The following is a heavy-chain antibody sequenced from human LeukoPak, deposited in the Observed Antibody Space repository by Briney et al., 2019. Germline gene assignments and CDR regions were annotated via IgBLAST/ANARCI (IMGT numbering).Heavy chain of an antibody. J-gene: IGHJ4*02. V-gene: IGHV1-18*01. Sequence: GSSVKVSCKASGGTFSSYAISWVRQAPGQGLEWMGWISAYNGNTNYAQKLQGRVTMTTDTSTSTAYMELRSLRSDDTAVYYCALDSSGYNYWGQGTLVTVSS. D-gene: IGHD3-22*01. CDR3: ALDSSGYNY. CDR1: GGTFSSYA. CDR2: ISAYNGNT.